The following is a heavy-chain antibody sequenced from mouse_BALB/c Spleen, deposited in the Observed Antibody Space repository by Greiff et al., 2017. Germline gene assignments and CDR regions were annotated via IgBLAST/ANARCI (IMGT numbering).Heavy chain of an antibody. CDR2: ISSGGSYT. J-gene: IGHJ4*01. CDR3: ARITTVVATKAMDY. CDR1: GFTFSSYG. Sequence: EVQLKESGGDLVKPGGSLKLSCAASGFTFSSYGMSWVRQTPDKRLEWVATISSGGSYTYYPDSVKGRFTISRDNAKNTLYLQMSSLKSEDTAMYYCARITTVVATKAMDYWGQGTSVTVSS. V-gene: IGHV5-6*01. D-gene: IGHD1-1*01.